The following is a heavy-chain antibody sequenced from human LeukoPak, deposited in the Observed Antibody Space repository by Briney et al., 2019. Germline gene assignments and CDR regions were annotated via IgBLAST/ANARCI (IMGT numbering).Heavy chain of an antibody. V-gene: IGHV3-43*01. CDR3: AKGIAPKDARGRWGYYDYVWGSYRTHYYYGMDV. D-gene: IGHD3-16*02. J-gene: IGHJ6*02. Sequence: GGSLRLSCAASGFTFDDYTMHWVRQAPGKGLEWVSLISWDGGSTYYADSVKGRFTISRDNSKNSLYLQMNSLRTEDTALYYCAKGIAPKDARGRWGYYDYVWGSYRTHYYYGMDVWGQGTTVTVSS. CDR1: GFTFDDYT. CDR2: ISWDGGST.